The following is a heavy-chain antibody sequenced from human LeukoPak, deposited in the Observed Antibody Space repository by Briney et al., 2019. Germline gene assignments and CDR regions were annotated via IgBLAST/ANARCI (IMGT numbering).Heavy chain of an antibody. V-gene: IGHV3-11*01. J-gene: IGHJ6*02. CDR2: ISSSGSTI. Sequence: GGSLRLSCAASGFTFSDYYMSWIRQAPGKGLEWVSYISSSGSTIYYADSVKGRFTISRDNAKNSLYLQMNSLRAEDTAVYYCVKASSGWHYYYYYGMDVWGQGTTVTVSS. D-gene: IGHD6-19*01. CDR1: GFTFSDYY. CDR3: VKASSGWHYYYYYGMDV.